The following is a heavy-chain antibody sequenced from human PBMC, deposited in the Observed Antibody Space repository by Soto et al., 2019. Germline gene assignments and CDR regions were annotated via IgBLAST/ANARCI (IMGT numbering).Heavy chain of an antibody. CDR2: IYYSGST. CDR1: GGSISSSSYY. CDR3: ARDPAGFDP. J-gene: IGHJ5*02. V-gene: IGHV4-39*02. Sequence: PSETLSLTCTVSGGSISSSSYYWGWIRQPPGKGLEWIGSIYYSGSTYYNPSLKSRITINPDTSKNQFSLQLNSVTPEDTAVYYCARDPAGFDPWGQGTLVTVSS.